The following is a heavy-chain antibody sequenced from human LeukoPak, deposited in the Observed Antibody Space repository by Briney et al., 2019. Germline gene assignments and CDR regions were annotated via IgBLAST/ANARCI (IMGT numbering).Heavy chain of an antibody. D-gene: IGHD2-2*01. CDR3: ARAYCSSTSCYGGDYYYYMDV. J-gene: IGHJ6*03. Sequence: SETLSLTCTVSGGSISSGDYYWRWIRQPPGEGLEWIGYIYYSGSTYYNPSLKSRVTISVDTSKNQFSLKLSSVTAADTAVYYCARAYCSSTSCYGGDYYYYMDVWGKGTTVTVSS. CDR1: GGSISSGDYY. CDR2: IYYSGST. V-gene: IGHV4-30-4*08.